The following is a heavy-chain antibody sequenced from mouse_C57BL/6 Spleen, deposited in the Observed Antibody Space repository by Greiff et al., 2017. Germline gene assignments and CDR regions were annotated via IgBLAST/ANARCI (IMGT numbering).Heavy chain of an antibody. J-gene: IGHJ4*01. CDR2: IYPGDGDT. D-gene: IGHD2-2*01. CDR1: GYAFSRYW. Sequence: QVHVKQSGAELVKPGASVKISCKASGYAFSRYWMTWVKQRPGKGLEWIGQIYPGDGDTNYNGKFKGKATLTADKSSSTAYMQLSSLTSEDSAVYFCAKGGGYPYAMGCRGKGASVTAAS. V-gene: IGHV1-80*01. CDR3: AKGGGYPYAMGC.